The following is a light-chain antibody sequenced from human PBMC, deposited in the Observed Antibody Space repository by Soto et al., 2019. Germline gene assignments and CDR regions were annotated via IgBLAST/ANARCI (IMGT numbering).Light chain of an antibody. CDR1: QSVSNNY. J-gene: IGKJ1*01. CDR2: GAS. V-gene: IGKV3-20*01. Sequence: EIVLTQSPGTLSLSPGETATLSCRASQSVSNNYLAWYQQKPGQAPRLLIYGASNRATGIPDRFSGSGSGTDFTLTISRLEPEDFAVYYCQQYGSSGTFGQGTNVDIK. CDR3: QQYGSSGT.